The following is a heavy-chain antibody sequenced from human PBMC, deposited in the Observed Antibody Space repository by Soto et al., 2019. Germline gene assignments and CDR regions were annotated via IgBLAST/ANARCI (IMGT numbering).Heavy chain of an antibody. V-gene: IGHV4-30-4*01. CDR1: GGSISSGDYY. CDR3: ARDRRKGYGDYWGYYYYYGMDV. Sequence: PSETLSLTCTVSGGSISSGDYYWSWIRQPPGKGLEWIGYFYYSGSTYYNPSLKSRVTISVDTSKNQFSLKLSSVTAADTAVYYCARDRRKGYGDYWGYYYYYGMDVWGQGTTVTVSS. D-gene: IGHD4-17*01. J-gene: IGHJ6*02. CDR2: FYYSGST.